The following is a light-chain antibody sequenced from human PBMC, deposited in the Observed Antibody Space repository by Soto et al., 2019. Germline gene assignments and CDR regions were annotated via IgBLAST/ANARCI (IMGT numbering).Light chain of an antibody. CDR3: SSYAGFNNYV. CDR2: DVN. J-gene: IGLJ1*01. V-gene: IGLV2-8*01. Sequence: QSALTQPPSASGSPGQSVTISCTGTGGDVGGYNYVSWYQQHPGKVPRLIIYDVNKRPSGVPDRFSGSKSDNTASLTASGLQAEDEADYYCSSYAGFNNYVFGTGTKLTVL. CDR1: GGDVGGYNY.